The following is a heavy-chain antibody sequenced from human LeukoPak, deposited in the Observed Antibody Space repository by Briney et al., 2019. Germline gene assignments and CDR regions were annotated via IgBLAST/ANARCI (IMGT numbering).Heavy chain of an antibody. J-gene: IGHJ4*02. CDR3: AKGSIAAAGTFDY. CDR1: EFTFSNYA. V-gene: IGHV3-23*01. CDR2: ISGSGGST. D-gene: IGHD6-13*01. Sequence: GGSLRLSCAASEFTFSNYAMSWVRQAPGKGPEWVSAISGSGGSTYYADSVKGRFTISRDNSKNTLYLQMNSLRAEDTAVYYCAKGSIAAAGTFDYWGQGTLVTVSS.